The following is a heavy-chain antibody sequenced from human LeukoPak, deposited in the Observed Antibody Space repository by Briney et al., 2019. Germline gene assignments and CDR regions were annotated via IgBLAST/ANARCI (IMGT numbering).Heavy chain of an antibody. D-gene: IGHD6-6*01. J-gene: IGHJ4*02. V-gene: IGHV4-39*07. CDR3: ARDHEVSSSSFDY. CDR2: IYYSGNT. Sequence: SETLSLTCTVSRGSVNSNSYYWGWIRQPPGKGLEWIGTIYYSGNTYYNPSFESRVTISVDTSKNQLSLKLTSVTAADTAVYYCARDHEVSSSSFDYWGQGTLVTVSS. CDR1: RGSVNSNSYY.